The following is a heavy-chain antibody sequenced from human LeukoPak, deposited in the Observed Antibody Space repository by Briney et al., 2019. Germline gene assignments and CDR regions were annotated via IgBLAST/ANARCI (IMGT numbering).Heavy chain of an antibody. CDR1: GFTFSSYA. J-gene: IGHJ4*02. V-gene: IGHV3-30-3*01. CDR2: ISYDGSNK. Sequence: PGRSLRLSCAASGFTFSSYAMHWVRQAPGKGLEWVAVISYDGSNKYYADSVKGRFTISRDNSKNTLYLQMNSLRAEDTAVYYCARGYNWNRYFDYWGQGTLVTVSS. D-gene: IGHD1-20*01. CDR3: ARGYNWNRYFDY.